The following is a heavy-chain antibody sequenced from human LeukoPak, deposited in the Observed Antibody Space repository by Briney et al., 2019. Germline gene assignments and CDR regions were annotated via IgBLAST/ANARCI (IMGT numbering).Heavy chain of an antibody. Sequence: SETLSLTCTVSGGSISSSNYYWGWIRQPPGKGLEWIGSIDYSGNTYYNPSLKSRLTISVDTSKNQFSLKMSSVTAADTAVYYCARDAWDYDSSGYYQPIDYWGQGTLVTVSS. V-gene: IGHV4-39*07. J-gene: IGHJ4*02. CDR3: ARDAWDYDSSGYYQPIDY. CDR2: IDYSGNT. D-gene: IGHD3-22*01. CDR1: GGSISSSNYY.